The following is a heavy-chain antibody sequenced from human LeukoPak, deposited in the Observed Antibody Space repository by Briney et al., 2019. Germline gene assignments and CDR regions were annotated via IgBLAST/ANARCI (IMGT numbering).Heavy chain of an antibody. D-gene: IGHD1-26*01. V-gene: IGHV4-31*03. CDR3: ASALVGATSPHPFDY. CDR2: IYYSGST. CDR1: GGSISSGGYY. Sequence: SETLSLTCTVSGGSISSGGYYWSWIRQHPGKGLEWIGYIYYSGSTYYNPSLKSRVTISVDTSKNQFSLKLSSVTAADTAVYYCASALVGATSPHPFDYWGQGTLVTVTS. J-gene: IGHJ4*02.